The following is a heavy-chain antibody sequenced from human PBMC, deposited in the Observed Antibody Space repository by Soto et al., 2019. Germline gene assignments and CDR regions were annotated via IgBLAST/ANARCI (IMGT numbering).Heavy chain of an antibody. V-gene: IGHV3-48*04. CDR2: INGISNAI. CDR1: GFTFTDHS. D-gene: IGHD5-12*01. Sequence: EVQLVESGGGLVQPGGSLRLSCTASGFTFTDHSMNWVRHAPGKGLEWLSYINGISNAIHYADSVKGRFAMSRDNAKKSVFLQMNSPRVEDSGVYYCARDRPTTFSADLWGQGTVVTVSS. CDR3: ARDRPTTFSADL. J-gene: IGHJ3*01.